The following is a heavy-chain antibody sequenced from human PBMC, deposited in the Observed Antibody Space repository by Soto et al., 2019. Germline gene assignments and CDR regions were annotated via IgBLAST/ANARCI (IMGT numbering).Heavy chain of an antibody. CDR3: ARDKQQLVGYFDY. J-gene: IGHJ4*02. Sequence: PGGSLRLSCASSGFTFSSYGMHXVRQAPGKGLEWVAVIWYDGSNKYYADSVKGRFTISRDNSKNTLYLQMNSLRAEDTAVFYCARDKQQLVGYFDYWGQGTLVTVSS. D-gene: IGHD6-13*01. CDR2: IWYDGSNK. CDR1: GFTFSSYG. V-gene: IGHV3-33*01.